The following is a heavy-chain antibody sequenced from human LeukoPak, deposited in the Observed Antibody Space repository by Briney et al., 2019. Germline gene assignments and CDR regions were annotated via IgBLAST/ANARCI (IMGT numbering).Heavy chain of an antibody. V-gene: IGHV3-73*01. J-gene: IGHJ4*02. CDR3: TRWDCTTTGCYPFDY. CDR1: GFTFSSYA. Sequence: PGGSLRLSCSASGFTFSSYAMYWVRRAPGKGLEWVGRIRDKANSYATAYIASVKGRFTISRDDSKNTAYLQMSSLKTEDTAVYYCTRWDCTTTGCYPFDYWGQGTLVTVSS. CDR2: IRDKANSYAT. D-gene: IGHD2-2*01.